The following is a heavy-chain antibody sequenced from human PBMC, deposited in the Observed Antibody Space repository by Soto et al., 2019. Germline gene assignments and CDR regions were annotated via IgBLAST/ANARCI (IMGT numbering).Heavy chain of an antibody. J-gene: IGHJ4*02. D-gene: IGHD3-16*02. Sequence: QLHLQESGPGLVKPSETLSLTCTVSGGSISRTTYSWGWIRQPPGKGLEWIGNVYYSGRTSYITSLRSRVTVSIDTSRNHLSLKLTSVTAADTAVYYCATYREWGQGTLVTVSS. V-gene: IGHV4-39*01. CDR1: GGSISRTTYS. CDR3: ATYRE. CDR2: VYYSGRT.